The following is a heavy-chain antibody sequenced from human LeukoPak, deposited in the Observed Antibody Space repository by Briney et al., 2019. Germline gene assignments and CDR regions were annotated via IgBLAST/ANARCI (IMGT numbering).Heavy chain of an antibody. CDR1: GDSISSGTSY. V-gene: IGHV4-61*09. D-gene: IGHD6-19*01. Sequence: SQTLSLTCTVSGDSISSGTSYWSWIRQPAGKGLEWIGHIYTTGSTHYNSSLKSRVTMSVDTSKNQFSLKLHSVTAADTAVYYCARDRGTSSSLGYFYYCMDVWGKGTTVTVSS. CDR3: ARDRGTSSSLGYFYYCMDV. J-gene: IGHJ6*03. CDR2: IYTTGST.